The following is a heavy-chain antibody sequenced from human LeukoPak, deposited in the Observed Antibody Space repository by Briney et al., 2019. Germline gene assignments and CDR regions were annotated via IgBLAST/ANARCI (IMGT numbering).Heavy chain of an antibody. Sequence: GGSLRLSCAASGCTFSGYAMQWVRQAPEKRPEYVAGISGDGGTIYYANSVKGRFTISRDNSKNTLYLQMGSLRAEDMAVYYCALNGISLDDAFDIWGQGTMVTVSS. J-gene: IGHJ3*02. CDR3: ALNGISLDDAFDI. V-gene: IGHV3-64*01. D-gene: IGHD3/OR15-3a*01. CDR2: ISGDGGTI. CDR1: GCTFSGYA.